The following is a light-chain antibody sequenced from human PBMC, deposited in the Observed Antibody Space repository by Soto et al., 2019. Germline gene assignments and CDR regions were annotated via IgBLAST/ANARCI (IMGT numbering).Light chain of an antibody. CDR3: QQYSSSPLT. J-gene: IGKJ4*01. Sequence: EIVLTQSPGTLSLSPGERANLSCRTSQSVRSSHLAWYQQKPGQAPRLLIYGASSRATGIPDRFSGSGSGTDFTLTISRLEPEDFAVYHCQQYSSSPLTFGGGTKVDIK. V-gene: IGKV3-20*01. CDR1: QSVRSSH. CDR2: GAS.